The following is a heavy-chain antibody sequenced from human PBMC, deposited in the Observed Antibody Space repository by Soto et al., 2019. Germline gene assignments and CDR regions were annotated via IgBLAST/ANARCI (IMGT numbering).Heavy chain of an antibody. V-gene: IGHV1-69*13. Sequence: GASVKVSCKASVGTFSSYAISWVRQAPGQGLEWMGGIIPIFGTANYAQKFQGRVTITADESTSTAYMELSSLRAEDTAEYYCAKTLTIGKVVGSDYWGQGTQVTVSS. CDR1: VGTFSSYA. D-gene: IGHD1-1*01. CDR2: IIPIFGTA. CDR3: AKTLTIGKVVGSDY. J-gene: IGHJ4*02.